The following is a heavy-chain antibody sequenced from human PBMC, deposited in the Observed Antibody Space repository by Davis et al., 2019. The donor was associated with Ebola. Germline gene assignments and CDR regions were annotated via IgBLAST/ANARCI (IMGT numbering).Heavy chain of an antibody. Sequence: SGPTLVKPTETLTLTCTVSGFSLSNARMGVSWIRQPPGKALEWLAHIFSNDEKSYSTSLKSRLTISKDTSKSQVVLTMTNMDPVDTATYYCAVAVAGHERGNYFDYWGQGTLVTVSS. J-gene: IGHJ4*02. D-gene: IGHD6-19*01. CDR3: AVAVAGHERGNYFDY. CDR1: GFSLSNARMG. V-gene: IGHV2-26*01. CDR2: IFSNDEK.